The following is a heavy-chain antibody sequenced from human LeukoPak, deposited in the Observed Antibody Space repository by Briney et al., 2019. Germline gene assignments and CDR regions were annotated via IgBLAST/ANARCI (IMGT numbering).Heavy chain of an antibody. Sequence: GGSLRLSCAASGFTFSSYSMNWVRQAPGKGLEWVSSISSSSSYIYYADSVKGRFTISRDNAKNSLYLQMSSLRAEDTAVYYCAREGYCSGGSCYDAFDIWGQGTMVTVSS. CDR1: GFTFSSYS. V-gene: IGHV3-21*01. CDR2: ISSSSSYI. D-gene: IGHD2-15*01. J-gene: IGHJ3*02. CDR3: AREGYCSGGSCYDAFDI.